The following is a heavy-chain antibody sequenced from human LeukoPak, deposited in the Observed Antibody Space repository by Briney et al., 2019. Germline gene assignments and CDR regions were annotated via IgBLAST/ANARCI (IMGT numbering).Heavy chain of an antibody. Sequence: GGSLRLSCAASGFTFNNYWMSWVRQAPGKGLEWVANIKQDGSEKNYVDSVKGRFTISRDNAKNSLYLQMNSLRAGDTAVYYCARDNPGGNWGFDLWGRGTLVTVSS. CDR2: IKQDGSEK. CDR3: ARDNPGGNWGFDL. V-gene: IGHV3-7*01. D-gene: IGHD4-23*01. J-gene: IGHJ2*01. CDR1: GFTFNNYW.